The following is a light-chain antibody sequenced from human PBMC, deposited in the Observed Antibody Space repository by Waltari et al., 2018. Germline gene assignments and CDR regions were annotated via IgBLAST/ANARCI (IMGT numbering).Light chain of an antibody. CDR2: GAS. Sequence: DIQMTQSPSSLSASVGDRVTITCRASQGIGNYLAWFQQKPRESPTCLIYGASNWQSGVSSKFSGSGSVTDFTLTISSLQPEDFATYYCQQDRTYPRTFGQGTRVQIK. J-gene: IGKJ1*01. CDR1: QGIGNY. V-gene: IGKV1-16*02. CDR3: QQDRTYPRT.